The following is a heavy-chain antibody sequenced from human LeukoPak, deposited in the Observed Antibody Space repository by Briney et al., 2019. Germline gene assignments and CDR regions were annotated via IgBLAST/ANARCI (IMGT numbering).Heavy chain of an antibody. J-gene: IGHJ5*02. CDR3: ARGGDTNWFDP. D-gene: IGHD4-17*01. CDR1: GGSFSGYY. Sequence: PSETLSLTCAVYGGSFSGYYWSWIRQPPGKGLEWIGEINHSGSTNYNPSLKSRVTISVDTSENQFSLKLSSVTAADTAVYYCARGGDTNWFDPWGQGTLVTVSS. CDR2: INHSGST. V-gene: IGHV4-34*01.